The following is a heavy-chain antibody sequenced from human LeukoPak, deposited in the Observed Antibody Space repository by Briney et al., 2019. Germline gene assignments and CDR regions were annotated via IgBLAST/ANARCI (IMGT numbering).Heavy chain of an antibody. CDR2: IYYSGTT. V-gene: IGHV4-59*01. CDR1: GGSIGTYY. CDR3: AREIAVAGSYYFDY. D-gene: IGHD6-19*01. Sequence: SETLSLTXTVSGGSIGTYYWSWIRQAPGKGLEWLGYIYYSGTTNYNSPLKSRVTISVDTSKNQFSLKLSSVTAADTAVYYCAREIAVAGSYYFDYWGQGTLVTVSS. J-gene: IGHJ4*02.